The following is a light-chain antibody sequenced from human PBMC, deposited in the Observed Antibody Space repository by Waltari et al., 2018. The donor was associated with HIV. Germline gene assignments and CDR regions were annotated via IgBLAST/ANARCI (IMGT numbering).Light chain of an antibody. V-gene: IGLV3-21*04. J-gene: IGLJ2*01. CDR3: QVWDPSGDHLI. CDR1: NIGTKS. Sequence: SYVLTQPPSVSVAPGKTARITCGGNNIGTKSLHWYQQKPGQAPVLFIYYDSDRPAGIPERFSGSNSGNSATLTIIRVEAGDEADYYCQVWDPSGDHLIFGGGTKLTVL. CDR2: YDS.